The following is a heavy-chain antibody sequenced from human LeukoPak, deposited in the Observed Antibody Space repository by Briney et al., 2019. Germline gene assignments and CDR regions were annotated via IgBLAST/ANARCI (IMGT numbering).Heavy chain of an antibody. CDR1: GFTFSNYG. J-gene: IGHJ3*02. Sequence: PGGSLRLSCAASGFTFSNYGMNWVRQAPGKGLEWVSSITSSSSYIYYADSVKGRFTISRDNAKNSLYLQMNSLRAEDTALYYCAKDIAMVWAFDIWGQGTMVTVSS. V-gene: IGHV3-21*04. D-gene: IGHD5-18*01. CDR2: ITSSSSYI. CDR3: AKDIAMVWAFDI.